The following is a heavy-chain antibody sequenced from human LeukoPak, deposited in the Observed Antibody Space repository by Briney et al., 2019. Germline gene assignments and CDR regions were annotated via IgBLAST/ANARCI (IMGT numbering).Heavy chain of an antibody. CDR3: ATPLGSGHVVAFDI. V-gene: IGHV1-46*01. Sequence: ASVKVSCKASGYTFTNYYMHWVRQAPGQGLEWMGIINPSGVGTTFAQGFQGRVTMTRDKSTSTVYMELSSLRSEDTAVYYCATPLGSGHVVAFDIWGQGTMVTVSS. CDR2: INPSGVGT. CDR1: GYTFTNYY. J-gene: IGHJ3*02. D-gene: IGHD3-3*01.